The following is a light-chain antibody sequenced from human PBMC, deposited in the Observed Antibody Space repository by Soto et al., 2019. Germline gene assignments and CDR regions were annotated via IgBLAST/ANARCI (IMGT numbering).Light chain of an antibody. Sequence: DIQMTQSPSTLSASVGDRVTITCRASQSITNWLAWYQQKPGKASKLLGYDASSLECGVPCRFSGSGSGTEFTLILTTMQPDDFATYCCQLYNNYSPLTFGPGPKV. CDR3: QLYNNYSPLT. CDR1: QSITNW. CDR2: DAS. J-gene: IGKJ3*01. V-gene: IGKV1-5*01.